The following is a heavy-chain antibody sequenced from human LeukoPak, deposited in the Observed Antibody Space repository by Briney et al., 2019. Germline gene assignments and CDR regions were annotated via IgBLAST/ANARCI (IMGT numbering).Heavy chain of an antibody. V-gene: IGHV3-23*01. CDR1: GFTFSSYA. Sequence: GGSRRLSCAASGFTFSSYAMSWVRQAPGKGLEWVSAISGSGGSTYYADSVKGRFTISRDNSKNTLYLQMNSLRAEDTAVYYCAKVRDGDYGYYFDYWGQGTLVTVSS. CDR2: ISGSGGST. CDR3: AKVRDGDYGYYFDY. J-gene: IGHJ4*02. D-gene: IGHD2-21*02.